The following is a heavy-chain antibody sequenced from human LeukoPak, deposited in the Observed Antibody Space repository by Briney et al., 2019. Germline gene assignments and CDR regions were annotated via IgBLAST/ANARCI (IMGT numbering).Heavy chain of an antibody. Sequence: GSLRLSCAASGFTFRSYAMSWVRQAPGKGLEWIGEIYHSGSTNYNPSLKSRVTISVDKSENQFSLRLNSVTAADTAVYYCARVRPYVAATAGPWDYWGQGTLVTVSS. CDR2: IYHSGST. CDR3: ARVRPYVAATAGPWDY. J-gene: IGHJ4*02. D-gene: IGHD6-13*01. V-gene: IGHV4-4*02. CDR1: GFTFRSYAM.